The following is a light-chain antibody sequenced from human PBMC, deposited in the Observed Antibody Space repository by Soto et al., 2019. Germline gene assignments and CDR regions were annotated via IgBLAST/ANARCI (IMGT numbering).Light chain of an antibody. J-gene: IGKJ4*01. V-gene: IGKV1-5*01. Sequence: DIQMTQSPSILSASVGDRVTITCRASQSIRSWLAWYQQKPGKAPKLLIYDAYSLESGVPSRFSGKRSGTEFTLTIADMQPEVFATYYCQQYESYSPLTFGGGTKVDIK. CDR1: QSIRSW. CDR2: DAY. CDR3: QQYESYSPLT.